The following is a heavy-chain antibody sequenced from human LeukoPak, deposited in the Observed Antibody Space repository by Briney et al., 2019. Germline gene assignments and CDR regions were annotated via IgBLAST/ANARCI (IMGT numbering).Heavy chain of an antibody. CDR1: GGTFSSYG. D-gene: IGHD2-15*01. V-gene: IGHV1-18*01. CDR2: INSYSGDT. J-gene: IGHJ4*02. Sequence: ASVKVSCKASGGTFSSYGISWVRQAPGQGLEWMGWINSYSGDTNYAQKLQGRLTMATDTSTSTVYMDLRSLTSDDTAVYYCARDCPMGLLGRCFDYWGQGTLVNVDS. CDR3: ARDCPMGLLGRCFDY.